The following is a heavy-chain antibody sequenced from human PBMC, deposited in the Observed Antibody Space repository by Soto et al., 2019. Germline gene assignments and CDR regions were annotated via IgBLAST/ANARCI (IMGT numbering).Heavy chain of an antibody. CDR3: AGGKYSRGWYKY. CDR1: GFSFSTYT. D-gene: IGHD6-19*01. CDR2: IISSGDDT. J-gene: IGHJ4*02. Sequence: HPGGSLRLSCAASGFSFSTYTMTWVRQAPGKGLEWVSAIISSGDDTYYADSVKGRFTISRDNSKNTLFLQMNSLRADDTAVYYCAGGKYSRGWYKYWGQGTLVTVSS. V-gene: IGHV3-23*01.